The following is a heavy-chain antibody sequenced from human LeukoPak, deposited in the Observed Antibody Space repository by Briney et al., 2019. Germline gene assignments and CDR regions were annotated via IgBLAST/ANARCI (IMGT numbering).Heavy chain of an antibody. CDR3: ARGIVGASTYYFDY. CDR1: GFTFSSYA. J-gene: IGHJ4*02. Sequence: GGSLRLSCAASGFTFSSYAMSWVRQAPGKGLEWVSAISGSGGSTYYADSVKGRFTISRDNSKNTLYLQMNSLRAEDTAVYYCARGIVGASTYYFDYWGQGTLVTVSS. V-gene: IGHV3-23*01. D-gene: IGHD1-26*01. CDR2: ISGSGGST.